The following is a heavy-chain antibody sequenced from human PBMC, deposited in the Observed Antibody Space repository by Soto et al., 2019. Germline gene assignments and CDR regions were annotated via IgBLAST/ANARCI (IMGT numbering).Heavy chain of an antibody. Sequence: SLTCTVSGVSVSSAGYYWTWIRQPPGKGLEWMGYSSYSGSTYYNPSLKSRITISLDTSKSQFSLKLTSVTAADTAVYYCVTFVIYYYYGVDVWGQGTTVTVP. V-gene: IGHV4-31*03. D-gene: IGHD2-21*01. CDR1: GVSVSSAGYY. CDR3: VTFVIYYYYGVDV. J-gene: IGHJ6*02. CDR2: SSYSGST.